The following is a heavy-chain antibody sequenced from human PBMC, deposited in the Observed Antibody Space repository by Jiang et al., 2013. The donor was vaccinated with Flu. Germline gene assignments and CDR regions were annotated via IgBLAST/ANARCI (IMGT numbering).Heavy chain of an antibody. CDR2: IDYRGNT. CDR3: ARRYSGSYPFDY. CDR1: GGSVRSGSYY. J-gene: IGHJ4*02. D-gene: IGHD1-26*01. Sequence: PGLVKPSETLSLTCTVSGGSVRSGSYYWGWIRQPPGKGLDWIGSIDYRGNTYYNPSLKSRVSISVDTSKNQFSLKLTSVTAADTAVYYCARRYSGSYPFDYWGQGTLVTVSS. V-gene: IGHV4-39*01.